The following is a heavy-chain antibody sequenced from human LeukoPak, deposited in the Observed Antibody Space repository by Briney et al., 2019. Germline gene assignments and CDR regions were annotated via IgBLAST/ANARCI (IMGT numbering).Heavy chain of an antibody. D-gene: IGHD3-22*01. CDR1: GGSISSSSYY. CDR2: IYYSGST. V-gene: IGHV4-39*07. CDR3: ARVIDSSGYYNDY. Sequence: SETLSLTCTVSGGSISSSSYYWGWIRQPPGKGLEWIGSIYYSGSTYYNPSLKSRVTMSVDTSKNQFSLKLSSVTAADTAVYYCARVIDSSGYYNDYWGQGTLVTVSS. J-gene: IGHJ4*02.